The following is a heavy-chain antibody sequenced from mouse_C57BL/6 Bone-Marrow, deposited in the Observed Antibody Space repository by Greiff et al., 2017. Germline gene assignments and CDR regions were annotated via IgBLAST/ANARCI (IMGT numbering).Heavy chain of an antibody. D-gene: IGHD2-4*01. J-gene: IGHJ4*01. CDR3: KTYDYPNAMDY. V-gene: IGHV6-6*01. CDR1: GFTFSDAW. CDR2: IRNKANNHAT. Sequence: EVQRVESGGGLVQPGGSMKLSCAASGFTFSDAWMDWVRQSPEKGLEWVAEIRNKANNHATYYAESVKGRFTISRDDSKSSVYLQMNSLRAEDTGIYYCKTYDYPNAMDYWGQGTSVTVSS.